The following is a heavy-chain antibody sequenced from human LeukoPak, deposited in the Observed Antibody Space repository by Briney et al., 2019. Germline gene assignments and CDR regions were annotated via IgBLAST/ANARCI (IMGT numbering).Heavy chain of an antibody. CDR1: GSSMTTVYY. V-gene: IGHV4-38-2*02. D-gene: IGHD6-19*01. Sequence: SESRSLAWTVAGSSMTTVYYGGWFRLSPGNGLEWIGSIYHSGRNFYHQSLKSRVTISVDTSNNQFSLRRNSVPATDTAVYYCAKHRSGGLTPSDSWGQGPLVTVSS. CDR2: IYHSGRN. J-gene: IGHJ4*02. CDR3: AKHRSGGLTPSDS.